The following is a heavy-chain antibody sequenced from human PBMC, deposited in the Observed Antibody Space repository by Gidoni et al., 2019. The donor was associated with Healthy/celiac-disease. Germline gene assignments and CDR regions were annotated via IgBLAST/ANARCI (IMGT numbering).Heavy chain of an antibody. J-gene: IGHJ4*02. CDR3: ARHHCSSTSCYTARSRHFDY. CDR2: IYPGDSDT. Sequence: EVQLVQSGAEVKKPGESLKISCKGSGYSFTSYWIGWVRQMPGKGLEWMGIIYPGDSDTRYSPSFQGQVTISADKSISTAYLQWSSLKASDTAMYYCARHHCSSTSCYTARSRHFDYWGQGTLVTVSS. CDR1: GYSFTSYW. D-gene: IGHD2-2*02. V-gene: IGHV5-51*01.